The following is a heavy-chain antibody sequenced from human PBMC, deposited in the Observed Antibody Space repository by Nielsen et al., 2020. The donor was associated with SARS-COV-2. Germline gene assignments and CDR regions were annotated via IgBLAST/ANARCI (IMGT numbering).Heavy chain of an antibody. Sequence: RQAPGKGLEWIGEINHSGSTNYNPSLKSRVTISVDTSKNQFSLKLSSVTAADTAVYYCARSAVVLPAATYYYYYYHMDVWGKGTMVTVSS. V-gene: IGHV4-34*01. CDR2: INHSGST. CDR3: ARSAVVLPAATYYYYYYHMDV. J-gene: IGHJ6*03. D-gene: IGHD2-2*01.